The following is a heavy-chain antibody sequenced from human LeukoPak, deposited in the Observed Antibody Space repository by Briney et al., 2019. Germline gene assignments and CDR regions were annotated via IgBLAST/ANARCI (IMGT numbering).Heavy chain of an antibody. CDR2: IYSNGYT. CDR1: GGSISSSY. Sequence: PSETLSLTCTVSGGSISSSYWSWIRQPAGKGLEWIGRIYSNGYTNYNPSLNSRVTMSVDTSNNQCSLKLSSVTAADTAVYYCARAMGATTDNWFDPWGQGTLVTVSS. V-gene: IGHV4-4*07. D-gene: IGHD1-26*01. CDR3: ARAMGATTDNWFDP. J-gene: IGHJ5*02.